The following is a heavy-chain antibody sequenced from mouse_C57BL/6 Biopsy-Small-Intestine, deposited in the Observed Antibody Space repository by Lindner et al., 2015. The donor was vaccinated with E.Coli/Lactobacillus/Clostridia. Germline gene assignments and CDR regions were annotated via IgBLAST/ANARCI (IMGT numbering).Heavy chain of an antibody. CDR3: AREGLLAWFAY. CDR1: GYSITSGYD. D-gene: IGHD2-3*01. Sequence: VQLQESGPGMVKPSQSLSLTCTVTGYSITSGYDWHWIRHFPGNKLEWMGYISYSGSTNYNPSLKSRTSITHDTSKNHFFLKLNSATTEDTATYYCAREGLLAWFAYWGQGTLVTVSA. CDR2: ISYSGST. J-gene: IGHJ3*01. V-gene: IGHV3-1*01.